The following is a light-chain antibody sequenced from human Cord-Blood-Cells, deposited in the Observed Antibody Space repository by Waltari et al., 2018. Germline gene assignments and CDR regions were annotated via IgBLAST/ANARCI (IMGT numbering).Light chain of an antibody. V-gene: IGLV1-47*01. CDR1: SSNIGSNY. J-gene: IGLJ3*02. Sequence: QPVLTQPPSASGTPGQRVTISCSGSSSNIGSNYVYWYQQLPGTAPKPLIYRNNQRPSGVPDRFSGSKSGTSASLAISGLRSEDEADYYCAAWDDSLSGWVFGGGTKLTVL. CDR2: RNN. CDR3: AAWDDSLSGWV.